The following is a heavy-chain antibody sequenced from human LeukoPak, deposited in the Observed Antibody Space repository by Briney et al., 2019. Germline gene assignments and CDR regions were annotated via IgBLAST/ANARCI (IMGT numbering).Heavy chain of an antibody. CDR3: AGVAYSSSWSDFDY. Sequence: LRLSCAASGFTFDDYAMHWVRQPPGKGLEWIGSIYYSGSTYYNPSLKNRVTISVDTSKNQFSLKLSSVTAADTAVYYCAGVAYSSSWSDFDYWGQGTLVTVSS. V-gene: IGHV4-38-2*01. CDR2: IYYSGST. D-gene: IGHD6-13*01. J-gene: IGHJ4*02. CDR1: GFTFDDYA.